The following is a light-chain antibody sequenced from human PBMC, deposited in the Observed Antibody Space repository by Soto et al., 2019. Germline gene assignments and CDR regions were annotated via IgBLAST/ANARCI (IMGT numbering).Light chain of an antibody. V-gene: IGLV2-14*03. CDR3: SAYSTGSTPVL. J-gene: IGLJ2*01. Sequence: QSALTQPASVSGSPGQSVTLSCTGTTSDIGNTYNYVSWYQHHPGKAPELIISDVNNRPSGVSDRFSGSKSGNTGSLTISGLQAEDEADYYCSAYSTGSTPVLFGGGTKLTVL. CDR2: DVN. CDR1: TSDIGNTYNY.